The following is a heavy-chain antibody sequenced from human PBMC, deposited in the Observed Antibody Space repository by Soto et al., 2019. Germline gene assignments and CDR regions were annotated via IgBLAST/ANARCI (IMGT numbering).Heavy chain of an antibody. Sequence: PGGSLRLSCAASGFTFSTYAISWVRQAPGRGLEWISAISGTGGNIYYADSVKGRFTISRDNSKNTLYLQMNSLRADDTAVYYCEKTAVDLPKPYWGQGTLVTVSS. V-gene: IGHV3-23*01. CDR1: GFTFSTYA. CDR3: EKTAVDLPKPY. D-gene: IGHD2-21*02. CDR2: ISGTGGNI. J-gene: IGHJ4*02.